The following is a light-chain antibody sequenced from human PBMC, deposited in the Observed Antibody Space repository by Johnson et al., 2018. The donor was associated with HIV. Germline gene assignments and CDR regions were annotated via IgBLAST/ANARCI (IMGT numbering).Light chain of an antibody. V-gene: IGLV1-51*01. J-gene: IGLJ1*01. CDR1: SSNIGNNY. CDR2: DNK. Sequence: VLTQPPSVSAAPGQKVTISCSGSSSNIGNNYVSWYQQLPGTAPKLLIYDNKKRPSGIPDRFSGSKSGTSATLDITGLQTGDEADYYCGTWDSSLGAWVFGTGTKVTVL. CDR3: GTWDSSLGAWV.